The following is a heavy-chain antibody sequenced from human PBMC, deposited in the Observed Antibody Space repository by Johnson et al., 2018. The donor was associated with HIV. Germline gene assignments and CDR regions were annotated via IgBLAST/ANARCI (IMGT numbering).Heavy chain of an antibody. CDR2: MRYDGSNK. J-gene: IGHJ3*02. CDR3: ARGRGGSYADAFDI. V-gene: IGHV3-30*02. CDR1: GFTFSSYG. D-gene: IGHD1-26*01. Sequence: VQLVESGGGVVQPGGSLRLSCAASGFTFSSYGMHWVRQAPGKGLEWVAFMRYDGSNKYYADSVKGRFTISRDNSKNTLYLQMNSLRAEETAVYYCARGRGGSYADAFDIWGQGTMVTVSS.